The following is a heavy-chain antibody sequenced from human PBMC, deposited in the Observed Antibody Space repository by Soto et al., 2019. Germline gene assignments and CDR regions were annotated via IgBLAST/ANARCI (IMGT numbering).Heavy chain of an antibody. V-gene: IGHV1-69*12. CDR2: IIPIFGTA. D-gene: IGHD3-3*01. J-gene: IGHJ6*02. CDR1: GGTFSSYA. CDR3: ARKGRELRFLDGVSAIYYYYGMDV. Sequence: QVQLVQSGAEVKKPGSSVKVSCKASGGTFSSYAISWVRQAPGQGLEWMGGIIPIFGTANYAQKFQGRVTITADESTSTAYMELSSLRSEDTAVYYCARKGRELRFLDGVSAIYYYYGMDVWGQGTTVTVSS.